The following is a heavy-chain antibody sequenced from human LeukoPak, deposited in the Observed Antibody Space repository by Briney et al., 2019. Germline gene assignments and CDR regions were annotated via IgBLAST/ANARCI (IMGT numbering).Heavy chain of an antibody. J-gene: IGHJ5*02. CDR1: GGSISSYY. Sequence: SSETLSLTCTVSGGSISSYYWSWIRQPPGKGLEWIGYIYYSGSTNYNPSLKSRVTISVDTSKNQFSLKLSSVTAADTAVYYCARHDYYDSSGYPDSSNWFDPWGQGTLVTVSS. D-gene: IGHD3-22*01. CDR3: ARHDYYDSSGYPDSSNWFDP. V-gene: IGHV4-59*08. CDR2: IYYSGST.